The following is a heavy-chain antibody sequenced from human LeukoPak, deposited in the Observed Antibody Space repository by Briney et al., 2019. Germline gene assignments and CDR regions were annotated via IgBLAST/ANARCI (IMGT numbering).Heavy chain of an antibody. V-gene: IGHV4-59*01. J-gene: IGHJ3*02. CDR1: GGSISSYY. D-gene: IGHD4-23*01. CDR2: IYYSGST. Sequence: SETLSLTCTVSGGSISSYYWSWIRQPPGKGLEWIGYIYYSGSTNYNPSLKSRVTISVDTSKNQFSLKLSSVTAADTAVYYDARDLYGGNSDAFDIWGQGTMVTVSS. CDR3: ARDLYGGNSDAFDI.